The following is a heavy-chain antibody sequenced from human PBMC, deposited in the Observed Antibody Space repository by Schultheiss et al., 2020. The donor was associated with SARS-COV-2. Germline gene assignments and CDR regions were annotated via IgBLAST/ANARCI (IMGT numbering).Heavy chain of an antibody. CDR2: IYTSGST. CDR1: GGSISSYY. Sequence: SQTLSLTCTVSGGSISSYYWSWIRQPAGKGLEWIGRIYTSGSTNYNPSLKSRVTMSVDTSKNQFSLKLSSVTAADTAVYYCARGGSSGYDSPRTGWFDPWGQGTLVTVSS. D-gene: IGHD5-12*01. V-gene: IGHV4-4*07. CDR3: ARGGSSGYDSPRTGWFDP. J-gene: IGHJ5*02.